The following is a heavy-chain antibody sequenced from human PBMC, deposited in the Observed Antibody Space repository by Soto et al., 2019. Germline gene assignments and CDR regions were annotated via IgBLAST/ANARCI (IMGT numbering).Heavy chain of an antibody. CDR2: ITYDGNIN. J-gene: IGHJ3*01. D-gene: IGHD2-15*01. CDR1: GFNFSSHA. Sequence: QVQLVESGGGVVQPGRSLRLSCAASGFNFSSHAMHWVRQAPGTGLEWVALITYDGNINYDSDSVKARLTSSRANYKNSLHVKLNIVRPEDTGFSYCAGEEEYCSGVKCYSNALDPRGQGTLVTVSS. CDR3: AGEEEYCSGVKCYSNALDP. V-gene: IGHV3-30*03.